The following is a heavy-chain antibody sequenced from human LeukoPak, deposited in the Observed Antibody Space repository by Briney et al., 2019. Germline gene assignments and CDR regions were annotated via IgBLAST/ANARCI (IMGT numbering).Heavy chain of an antibody. CDR2: TYYRSTWYY. V-gene: IGHV6-1*01. Sequence: SQTLSLTCTISGDSVSGNTVAWHWLRQSPSRGLEWLGRTYYRSTWYYDYGVSVRGRIIINPDTSKNQFSLQLDSVTPEDTALYYCTGAAGGSGFDPWGQGILVTVSS. J-gene: IGHJ5*02. CDR3: TGAAGGSGFDP. D-gene: IGHD3-16*01. CDR1: GDSVSGNTVA.